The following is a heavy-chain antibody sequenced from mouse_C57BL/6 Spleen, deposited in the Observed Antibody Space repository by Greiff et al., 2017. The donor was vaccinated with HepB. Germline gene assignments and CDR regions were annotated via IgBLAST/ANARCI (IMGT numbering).Heavy chain of an antibody. CDR2: IYPRSGNT. V-gene: IGHV1-81*01. D-gene: IGHD1-1*01. Sequence: QVQLQQSGAELARPGASVKLSCKASGYTFTSYGISWVKQRTGQGLEWIGEIYPRSGNTYYNEKFKGKATLTADKSSSTAYMELRSLTSEDSAVYFCARDGDGSSFFDYWGQGTTLTVSS. J-gene: IGHJ2*01. CDR3: ARDGDGSSFFDY. CDR1: GYTFTSYG.